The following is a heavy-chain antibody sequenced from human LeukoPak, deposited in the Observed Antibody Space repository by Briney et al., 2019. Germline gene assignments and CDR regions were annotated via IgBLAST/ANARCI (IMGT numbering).Heavy chain of an antibody. V-gene: IGHV1-69*10. CDR1: GGTFSSYA. J-gene: IGHJ6*02. D-gene: IGHD3-22*01. CDR2: IIPILGIA. Sequence: PVASVKVSCKASGGTFSSYAISWVRQAPGQGLEWKGGIIPILGIANYAQKFQGRVTITADKSTSTAYMELSSLRSEDTAVYYCARRPYYYDSSGYYYGMDVWGQGTTVTVSS. CDR3: ARRPYYYDSSGYYYGMDV.